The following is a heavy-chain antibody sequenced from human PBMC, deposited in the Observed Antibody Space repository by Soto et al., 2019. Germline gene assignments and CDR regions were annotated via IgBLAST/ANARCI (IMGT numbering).Heavy chain of an antibody. Sequence: SETLSLTCAVSGGSISSGGYSWSWIRQPPGKGLEWIGYIYHSGSTYYNPSLKSRVTISVDRSKNQFSLKLSSVTAADTAVYYCARASGDSSGYYYQGPFDYWGQGTLVTVSS. CDR3: ARASGDSSGYYYQGPFDY. V-gene: IGHV4-30-2*01. CDR1: GGSISSGGYS. CDR2: IYHSGST. J-gene: IGHJ4*02. D-gene: IGHD3-22*01.